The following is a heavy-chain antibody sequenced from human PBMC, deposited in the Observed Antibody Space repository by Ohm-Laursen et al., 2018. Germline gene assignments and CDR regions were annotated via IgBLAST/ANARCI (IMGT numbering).Heavy chain of an antibody. Sequence: ASVKVSCKASGYTFTGYYMHWVRQAPGQGLEWMGWINPNSGGTNYAQKFQGRVTMTRDTSISTAYMELSRLTSDDTAVYYCARSVLVWFGDPEAFDIWGQGTMVTVSS. CDR3: ARSVLVWFGDPEAFDI. D-gene: IGHD3-10*01. CDR2: INPNSGGT. J-gene: IGHJ3*02. CDR1: GYTFTGYY. V-gene: IGHV1-2*02.